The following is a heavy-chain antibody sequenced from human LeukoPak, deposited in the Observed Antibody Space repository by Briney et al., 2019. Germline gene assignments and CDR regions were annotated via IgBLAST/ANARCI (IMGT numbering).Heavy chain of an antibody. J-gene: IGHJ2*01. CDR1: GYTFTVCY. D-gene: IGHD2-2*01. V-gene: IGHV1-2*02. Sequence: GASVNVTCKASGYTFTVCYMHWVRQAPGQGNEWMGWVNLHSGGTNFAKKFQGRVTMTRDMSISTAYKALNRLTSDDTAVCYCARCSTIEVHVNWYFDLWGRGTLVTVSS. CDR2: VNLHSGGT. CDR3: ARCSTIEVHVNWYFDL.